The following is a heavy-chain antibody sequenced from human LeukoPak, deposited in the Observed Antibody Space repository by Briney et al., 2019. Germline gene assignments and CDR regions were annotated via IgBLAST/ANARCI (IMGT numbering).Heavy chain of an antibody. CDR2: IYYSGST. CDR3: ASLMVRGDYFDY. Sequence: PSETLSLTCTVSGGSISSGDYYWSWIRQPPGKGLEWIGYIYYSGSTYHNPSLKSRVNISVDTSNNQFSLKLSSVTAADTAVYYCASLMVRGDYFDYWGQGTLVTVSS. D-gene: IGHD3-10*01. J-gene: IGHJ4*02. V-gene: IGHV4-30-4*01. CDR1: GGSISSGDYY.